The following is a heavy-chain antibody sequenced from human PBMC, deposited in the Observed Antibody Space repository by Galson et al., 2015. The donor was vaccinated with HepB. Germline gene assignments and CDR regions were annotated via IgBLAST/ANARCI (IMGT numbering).Heavy chain of an antibody. Sequence: SLRLSCAASGYTLSSYSMHWVRQAPGQGLEWVSFISRSSGDTYYAEPLKGRFTISRDNAKKSLYLQMNSLRVEDTAIYYCARRAPETGFYYYYMDVWGKGTTVTVSS. V-gene: IGHV3-21*01. D-gene: IGHD1-14*01. CDR2: ISRSSGDT. J-gene: IGHJ6*03. CDR3: ARRAPETGFYYYYMDV. CDR1: GYTLSSYS.